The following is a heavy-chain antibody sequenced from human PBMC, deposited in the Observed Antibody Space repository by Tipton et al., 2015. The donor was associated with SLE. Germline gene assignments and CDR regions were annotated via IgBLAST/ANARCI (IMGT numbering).Heavy chain of an antibody. D-gene: IGHD1-14*01. CDR2: IYYTGST. V-gene: IGHV4-59*11. Sequence: TLSLTCTVSGGSISPHYWTWIRQSPGKGLEWIGYIYYTGSTNYNPSLKSRVTMSADTSRNQFSLTLTPVTAADTAKYYCVRDPALAETGTYFDRWGQGILVSVSS. J-gene: IGHJ4*02. CDR1: GGSISPHY. CDR3: VRDPALAETGTYFDR.